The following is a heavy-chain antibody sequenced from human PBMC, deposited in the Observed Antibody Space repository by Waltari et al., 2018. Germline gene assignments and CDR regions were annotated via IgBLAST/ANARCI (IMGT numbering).Heavy chain of an antibody. D-gene: IGHD6-6*01. Sequence: QVQLQQWGAGLLKPSETLSLTCAVYGGSFSGYYWSWIRQPPGKGLEWIGEINHSGSTNYNPSLKSRVTISVDTSKNQFSLKLSSVTAADTAVYYCARTIAARGPGDYWGQGTLVTVSS. J-gene: IGHJ4*02. CDR2: INHSGST. V-gene: IGHV4-34*01. CDR1: GGSFSGYY. CDR3: ARTIAARGPGDY.